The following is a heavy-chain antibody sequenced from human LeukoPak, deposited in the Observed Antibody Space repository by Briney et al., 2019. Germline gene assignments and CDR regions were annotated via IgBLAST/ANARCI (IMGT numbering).Heavy chain of an antibody. J-gene: IGHJ3*02. CDR1: GFTFSSYS. D-gene: IGHD3-10*01. Sequence: GGALRLSCAASGFTFSSYSINWVRQAPGRVLEWVSYISSCSSTIYYADSVKDRFTISRDNAKKSLYLQMNSLRAEDTAVYYCPKLLWFGGLRVEAFDIWGQGTMVTVSS. V-gene: IGHV3-48*04. CDR2: ISSCSSTI. CDR3: PKLLWFGGLRVEAFDI.